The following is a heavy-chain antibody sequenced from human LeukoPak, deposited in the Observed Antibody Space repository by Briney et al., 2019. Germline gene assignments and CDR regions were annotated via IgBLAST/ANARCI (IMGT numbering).Heavy chain of an antibody. CDR3: ARDILSQGPDAFDI. CDR2: IYSGGST. CDR1: GFTFSSYA. Sequence: PGGSLRLSCAASGFTFSSYAMSWVRQAPGKGLEWVSVIYSGGSTYYADSVKGRLTISRDNSKNTLYLQMNSLRAEDTAVYYCARDILSQGPDAFDIWGQGTMVTVSS. D-gene: IGHD2/OR15-2a*01. J-gene: IGHJ3*02. V-gene: IGHV3-53*01.